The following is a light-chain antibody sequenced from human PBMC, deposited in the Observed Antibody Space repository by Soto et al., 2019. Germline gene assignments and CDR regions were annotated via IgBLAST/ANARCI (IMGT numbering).Light chain of an antibody. V-gene: IGKV4-1*01. J-gene: IGKJ4*01. CDR3: QQYYSTPS. CDR1: QSVLYSSSNKNY. CDR2: WAS. Sequence: DIVMTQSPDSLAVSLGERATSNCKSSQSVLYSSSNKNYLAWYQQKPGQPPKLLIYWASTRESGVPDRFSGSGSGTDFTLTISSLQAEDVAVYYCQQYYSTPSFGGGTKVDIK.